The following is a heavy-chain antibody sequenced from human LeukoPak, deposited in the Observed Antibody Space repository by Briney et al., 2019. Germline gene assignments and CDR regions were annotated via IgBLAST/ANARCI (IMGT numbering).Heavy chain of an antibody. CDR1: GGSISISKW. CDR3: GGSSYNSSGSPPGYAEYFQH. J-gene: IGHJ1*01. CDR2: IYHSGST. V-gene: IGHV4-4*02. D-gene: IGHD3-22*01. Sequence: PSGTLSLTCAVSGGSISISKWWSWVRQPPGKGLEWVGEIYHSGSTNYNPSLKSRVTISVDKSKNQFSLKLSSVTAADTAVYYSGGSSYNSSGSPPGYAEYFQHWGQGTLVTVSS.